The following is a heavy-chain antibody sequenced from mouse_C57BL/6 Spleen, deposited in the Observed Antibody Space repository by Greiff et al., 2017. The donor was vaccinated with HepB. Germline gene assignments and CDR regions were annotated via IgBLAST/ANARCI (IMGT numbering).Heavy chain of an antibody. CDR3: ERFPPLRYYFDY. D-gene: IGHD1-1*01. CDR2: INPSTGGT. CDR1: GYSFTGYY. J-gene: IGHJ2*01. V-gene: IGHV1-42*01. Sequence: VQLKQSGPELVKPGASVKISCKASGYSFTGYYMNWVKQSPEKSLEWIGEINPSTGGTTYNQRFKAKATLTVDKSSSTAYMQLKSLTSEDSAVYYCERFPPLRYYFDYWGQGTTLTVSS.